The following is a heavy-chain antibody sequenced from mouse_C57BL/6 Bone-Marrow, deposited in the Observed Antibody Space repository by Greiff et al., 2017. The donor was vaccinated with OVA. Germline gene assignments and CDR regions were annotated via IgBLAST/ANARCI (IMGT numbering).Heavy chain of an antibody. Sequence: VQLVESGPELVKPGASVKISCKASGYTFTDYYINWVKQRPGQGLEWIGWIFPGSGSTYYNEKFKGKATLTVDKSSSTAYMLLSSLTSEDSAVYFCAREGIYYYSYFDVWGTGTTVTVSS. V-gene: IGHV1-75*01. CDR1: GYTFTDYY. J-gene: IGHJ1*03. CDR2: IFPGSGST. CDR3: AREGIYYYSYFDV. D-gene: IGHD1-1*01.